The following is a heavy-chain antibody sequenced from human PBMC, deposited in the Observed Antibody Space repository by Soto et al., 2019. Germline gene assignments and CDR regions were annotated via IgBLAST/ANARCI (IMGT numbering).Heavy chain of an antibody. J-gene: IGHJ4*02. CDR1: GFSFSSYW. V-gene: IGHV3-7*01. CDR2: TNDDGSAT. CDR3: ARRHF. Sequence: EVQLVGSGGGLVQPGGSLRLSCAASGFSFSSYWMSWVRQAPGKGPEWVASTNDDGSATYYEPSVRGRFTIARDNAKESLFLQMNGLRVEDTAVYYCARRHFWGQGTLVTVSS.